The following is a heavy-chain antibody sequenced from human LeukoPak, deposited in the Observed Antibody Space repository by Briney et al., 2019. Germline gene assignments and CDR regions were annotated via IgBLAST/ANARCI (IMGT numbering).Heavy chain of an antibody. Sequence: HRESLNISCKGSGYSFTSYWIGWVRQMPGKGLEWMGIIYPGDSDTRYSPSFQGHVTISADKSISTAYLQWSSLKASDTAMYYCARQGRYCSSTSRYFDYWGQGTLVTVSS. CDR2: IYPGDSDT. CDR3: ARQGRYCSSTSRYFDY. V-gene: IGHV5-51*01. CDR1: GYSFTSYW. J-gene: IGHJ4*02. D-gene: IGHD2-2*01.